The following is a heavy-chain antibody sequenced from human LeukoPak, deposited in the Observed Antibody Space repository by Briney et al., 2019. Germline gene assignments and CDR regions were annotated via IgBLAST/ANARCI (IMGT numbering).Heavy chain of an antibody. D-gene: IGHD3-9*01. CDR2: ISGRSGST. CDR3: AKWGDYDVLTGYYVSDF. Sequence: QPGASLRLSCAASGFTFSNYAMYWVRQAPGKGLEWVSAISGRSGSTYYADSVKGRFTISRDSSKNTLYLQMNSLRADDTAVYYCAKWGDYDVLTGYYVSDFWGQGTLVTVSS. V-gene: IGHV3-23*01. CDR1: GFTFSNYA. J-gene: IGHJ4*02.